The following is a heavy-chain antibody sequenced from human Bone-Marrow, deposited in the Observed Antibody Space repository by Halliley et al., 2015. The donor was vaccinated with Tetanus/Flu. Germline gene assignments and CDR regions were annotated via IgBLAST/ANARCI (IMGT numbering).Heavy chain of an antibody. D-gene: IGHD5-12*01. Sequence: WLSYISRSSTTIYYADSVKGRFTISRDNARNSLYLQKNSLRAEDTAVYYWAREDGYSYGLTFDSWGQGTLVTVSS. J-gene: IGHJ4*02. CDR2: ISRSSTTI. V-gene: IGHV3-48*03. CDR3: AREDGYSYGLTFDS.